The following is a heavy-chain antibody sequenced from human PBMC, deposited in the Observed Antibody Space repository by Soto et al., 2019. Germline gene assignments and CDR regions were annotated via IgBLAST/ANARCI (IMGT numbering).Heavy chain of an antibody. CDR3: ASGNYYGSGRSYYGMDV. D-gene: IGHD3-10*01. CDR1: GGSFSGYY. V-gene: IGHV4-34*01. CDR2: INHSGST. J-gene: IGHJ6*02. Sequence: QVQLQQWGAGLLKPSETLSLTCAVYGGSFSGYYWSWIRQPPGKGLEWIGEINHSGSTNYNPPLKSRVTISVDTPKNQFSLKLSSVTAADTAVYYCASGNYYGSGRSYYGMDVWGQGTTVTVSS.